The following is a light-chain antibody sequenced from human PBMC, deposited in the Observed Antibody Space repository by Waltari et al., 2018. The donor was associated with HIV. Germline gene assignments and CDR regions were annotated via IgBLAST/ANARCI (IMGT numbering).Light chain of an antibody. CDR2: DVN. J-gene: IGLJ3*02. CDR3: CSYAGSFWV. Sequence: QSALTQPRSVSGSPGQSVTIPCTGASSDVGFYNYVSWYQQHPGKAPKLMIYDVNKRPSGVPDRFSGSKSGNTASLTISGLQAEDEADYYCCSYAGSFWVFGGGTKLTVL. V-gene: IGLV2-11*01. CDR1: SSDVGFYNY.